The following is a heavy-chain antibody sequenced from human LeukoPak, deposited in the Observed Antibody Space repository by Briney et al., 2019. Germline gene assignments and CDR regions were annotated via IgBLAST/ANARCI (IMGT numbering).Heavy chain of an antibody. J-gene: IGHJ4*02. CDR3: AGVGPHHNPPFDY. Sequence: SETLSLTCTVSGGSISSSSYYWSWIRQPPGKGLEWIGEINHSGSTNYNPSLKSRVTISVDTSKNQFSLKLSSVTAADTAVYYCAGVGPHHNPPFDYWGQGTLVTVSS. D-gene: IGHD1-1*01. CDR2: INHSGST. CDR1: GGSISSSSYY. V-gene: IGHV4-39*07.